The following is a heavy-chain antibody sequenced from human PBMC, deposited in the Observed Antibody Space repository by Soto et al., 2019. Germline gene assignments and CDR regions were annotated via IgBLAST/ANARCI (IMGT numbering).Heavy chain of an antibody. Sequence: PGGSPTLSSAASGFTFRNFEMNWVRLAPGKGLEWVSYIDATSNKIYYTDSVKDRFTISRDNSKNSLFLQMNSLRAEDTAVYYCTRDGVYTSEAARTYNGIDVWGQGAAVTIS. CDR3: TRDGVYTSEAARTYNGIDV. CDR1: GFTFRNFE. V-gene: IGHV3-48*03. J-gene: IGHJ6*02. D-gene: IGHD6-19*01. CDR2: IDATSNKI.